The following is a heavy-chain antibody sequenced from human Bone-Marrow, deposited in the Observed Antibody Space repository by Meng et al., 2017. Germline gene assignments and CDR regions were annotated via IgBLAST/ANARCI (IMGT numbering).Heavy chain of an antibody. CDR1: GFTFTSYG. CDR3: ARGYDSSGYYYKY. Sequence: QVPRVQSGVQLKKPGASVKVPCKASGFTFTSYGMNWVGQAPGQGLERMGWINTNTGNPTYAQGFTGRFVFSLDTSVSTEYLQISSLKAEDTAAYYCARGYDSSGYYYKYWGQGTLVTVSS. D-gene: IGHD3-22*01. CDR2: INTNTGNP. J-gene: IGHJ4*02. V-gene: IGHV7-4-1*02.